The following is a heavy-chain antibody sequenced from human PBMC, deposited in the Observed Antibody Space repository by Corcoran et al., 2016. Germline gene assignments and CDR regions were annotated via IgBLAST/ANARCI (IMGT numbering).Heavy chain of an antibody. J-gene: IGHJ4*02. V-gene: IGHV1-18*01. Sequence: QVQLVQSGAEVKKPGASVKVSCKASGYTFTSYGISWVRQAPGQGLEWMGWIRAYNGNTNYAQKLQGRVTMTTDTSTSTAYMELRSLRSADTAVYYCARVTGYYGSGSPFDYWGQGTLVTVSS. CDR1: GYTFTSYG. D-gene: IGHD3-10*01. CDR2: IRAYNGNT. CDR3: ARVTGYYGSGSPFDY.